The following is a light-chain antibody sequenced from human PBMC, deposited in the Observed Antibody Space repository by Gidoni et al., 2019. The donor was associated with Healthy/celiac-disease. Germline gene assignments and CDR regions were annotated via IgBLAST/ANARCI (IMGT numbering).Light chain of an antibody. CDR3: QQYYSTPPWT. CDR2: WAS. Sequence: DIVMTPSPDSLAVSLGERATINCKSSQSVLYRSNNKNYLAWYQQKPGQPPKLLIYWASTRESGVPDRFSGSGSGTDFTLTISSLQAEDVAVYYCQQYYSTPPWTFGQGTKVEIK. J-gene: IGKJ1*01. V-gene: IGKV4-1*01. CDR1: QSVLYRSNNKNY.